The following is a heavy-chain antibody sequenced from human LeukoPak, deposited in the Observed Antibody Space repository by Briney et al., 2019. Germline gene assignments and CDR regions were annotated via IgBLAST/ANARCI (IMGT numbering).Heavy chain of an antibody. CDR2: LIPIFGTA. CDR1: GGTFSSYA. J-gene: IGHJ5*02. CDR3: ARGYSGGYSNWFDP. D-gene: IGHD4-11*01. Sequence: ASVKVSCKASGGTFSSYAISWVRQAPGQVLEWMGGLIPIFGTANYAQKFQGRVTITADESTSTAYMELSSLRSEDTAVYYCARGYSGGYSNWFDPWGQGTLVTVSS. V-gene: IGHV1-69*01.